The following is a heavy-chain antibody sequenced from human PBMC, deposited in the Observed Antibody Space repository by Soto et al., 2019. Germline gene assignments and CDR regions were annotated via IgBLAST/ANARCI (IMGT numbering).Heavy chain of an antibody. V-gene: IGHV1-18*04. CDR2: ISAYNGST. CDR3: ARDLKVVVPAAIYGMDV. J-gene: IGHJ6*02. D-gene: IGHD2-2*01. Sequence: GASVKVSCKASGYTFTSYGISWVRQAPGQGLEWMGWISAYNGSTNYAQKLQGRVTMTTDTSTSTAYMELRSLRSDDTAVYYCARDLKVVVPAAIYGMDVWGQGTTVTVSS. CDR1: GYTFTSYG.